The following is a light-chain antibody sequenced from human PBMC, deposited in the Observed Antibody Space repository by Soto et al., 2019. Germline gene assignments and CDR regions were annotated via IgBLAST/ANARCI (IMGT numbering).Light chain of an antibody. CDR3: SSYTSSSTVV. CDR2: DVS. CDR1: SSDVGGYNY. Sequence: QSALTQPASVSGSPGQSITISCTGTSSDVGGYNYVSWYQHHPGKAPNLMIYDVSNRPSGLSYRFSGSKSGNTASLTISGLQAEDEADYYCSSYTSSSTVVFGGGTKLTVL. J-gene: IGLJ2*01. V-gene: IGLV2-14*03.